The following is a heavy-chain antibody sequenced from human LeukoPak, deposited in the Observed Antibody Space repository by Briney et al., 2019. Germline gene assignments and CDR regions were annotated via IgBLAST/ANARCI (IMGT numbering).Heavy chain of an antibody. J-gene: IGHJ4*02. CDR1: GFTFSSYS. CDR3: ARDLGLDGD. V-gene: IGHV3-48*01. D-gene: IGHD2-2*03. CDR2: ISSSSSPI. Sequence: GGSLRLSCAASGFTFSSYSMNWVRQAPGKGLEWVSYISSSSSPIYYADSVKGRFTISRDNAKNSLYLQMKSLRAEDTVVYYCARDLGLDGDWGQGTLVTVSS.